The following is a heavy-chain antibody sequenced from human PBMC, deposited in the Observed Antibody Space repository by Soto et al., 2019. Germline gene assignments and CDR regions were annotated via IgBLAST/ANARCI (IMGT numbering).Heavy chain of an antibody. D-gene: IGHD1-26*01. CDR2: TYYDGSNK. CDR1: GFTFIHYA. J-gene: IGHJ4*02. V-gene: IGHV3-33*01. CDR3: ARSDIVGSIYFDS. Sequence: QVQLVESGGGVVQPGKSLRLSCAASGFTFIHYAMHWVRQAPGKGLEWVAATYYDGSNKYFADSVKGRFTISRDNSKNTLYLQMNSLRAEDTAMYYCARSDIVGSIYFDSWGQGTLVTVSS.